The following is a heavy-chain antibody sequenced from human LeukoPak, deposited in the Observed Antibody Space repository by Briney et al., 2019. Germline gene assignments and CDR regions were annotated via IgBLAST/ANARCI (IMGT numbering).Heavy chain of an antibody. CDR3: ARVPRGYSYGPDY. V-gene: IGHV1-46*01. J-gene: IGHJ4*02. CDR2: INPSGGST. CDR1: GYTFTSYY. D-gene: IGHD5-18*01. Sequence: ASVKVSCKASGYTFTSYYMHWVRQAPGQGLEWMGIINPSGGSTSYAQKFQGRVTMTRDTSTSTAYMELRSLRSDDTAVYYCARVPRGYSYGPDYWGQGTLVTVSS.